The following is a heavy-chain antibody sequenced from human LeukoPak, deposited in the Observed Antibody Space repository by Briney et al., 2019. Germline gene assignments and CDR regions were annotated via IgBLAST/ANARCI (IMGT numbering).Heavy chain of an antibody. D-gene: IGHD3-3*01. CDR2: IKHDGSEK. J-gene: IGHJ5*02. CDR1: GFTFSSYW. V-gene: IGHV3-7*01. CDR3: ARGTITIPNWFDP. Sequence: GSLRLSCAVSGFTFSSYWMSWVRQAPGKGLEWVANIKHDGSEKYYVDSVKGRFTISRDNAKNSLFLQMNSLRGEDTAVYYCARGTITIPNWFDPWGQGTLVTVSS.